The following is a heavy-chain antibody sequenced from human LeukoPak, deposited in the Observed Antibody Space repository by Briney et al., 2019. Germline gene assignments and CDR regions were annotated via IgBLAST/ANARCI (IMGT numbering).Heavy chain of an antibody. CDR3: ARGGVPGAFDY. V-gene: IGHV3-74*01. J-gene: IGHJ4*02. CDR1: GLTFSNNW. CDR2: INSEGSAI. D-gene: IGHD2-2*01. Sequence: GGSLRLSCAASGLTFSNNWMHWVRQAPGKGLVWVSRINSEGSAISYADSVKGRFTISRDNAKNTLYLQMNSLRAEDTAVYYCARGGVPGAFDYWGQGTLVTVSS.